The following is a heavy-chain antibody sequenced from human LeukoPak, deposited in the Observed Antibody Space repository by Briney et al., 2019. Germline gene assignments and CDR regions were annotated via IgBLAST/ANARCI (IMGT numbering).Heavy chain of an antibody. CDR1: GYTLTELS. V-gene: IGHV1-24*01. CDR3: ATDAFGVSGSYLYYYGMDV. Sequence: GASVKVSCKVSGYTLTELSMHWVRQAPGKGLEWMGGFDPEDGETIYAQRFQGRVTMTEDTSTDTAYMELSSLRSEDMAVYYCATDAFGVSGSYLYYYGMDVWGQGTTVTVSS. D-gene: IGHD1-26*01. J-gene: IGHJ6*02. CDR2: FDPEDGET.